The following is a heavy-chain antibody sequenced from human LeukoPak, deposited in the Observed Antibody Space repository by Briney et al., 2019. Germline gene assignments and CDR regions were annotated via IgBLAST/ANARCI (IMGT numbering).Heavy chain of an antibody. V-gene: IGHV4-59*01. CDR2: IYYSGST. J-gene: IGHJ5*02. CDR1: GGSISSSY. Sequence: ASETLSLTCTVSGGSISSSYWGWIRQPPGKGLEWIGYIYYSGSTKYNPSLKSRVTISVDTSKNQFSLKLSSVTAADTAVYYCAKWTSYTSGWYAAPWGQGTLVTVSS. D-gene: IGHD6-19*01. CDR3: AKWTSYTSGWYAAP.